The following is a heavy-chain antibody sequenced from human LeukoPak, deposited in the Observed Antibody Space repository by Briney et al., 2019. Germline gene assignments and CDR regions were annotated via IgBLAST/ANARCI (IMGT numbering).Heavy chain of an antibody. CDR2: MSFDGSNK. Sequence: GGSLRLSCAASGFTFSSYEMNWVRQAPGKGLEWVAVMSFDGSNKYYADSVKGRFTISRDNSRNTLYLQMNSLRVEDTAVYYCTSICSSSSCYVDYWGQGTLVTVSS. V-gene: IGHV3-30*03. CDR3: TSICSSSSCYVDY. D-gene: IGHD2-2*01. CDR1: GFTFSSYE. J-gene: IGHJ4*02.